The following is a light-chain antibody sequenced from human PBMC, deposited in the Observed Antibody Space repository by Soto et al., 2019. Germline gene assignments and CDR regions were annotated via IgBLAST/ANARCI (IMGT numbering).Light chain of an antibody. J-gene: IGLJ2*01. Sequence: QSVLTQPPSVSGSPGQRVTISCTGSSSNIGAGYDVHWYQQLPGTAPKLLIYGNSNRPSGVPDRFSGSKSGTSASLAITGLQAEDEADYSCQSYASSLRGVVFGGGTKLTVL. V-gene: IGLV1-40*01. CDR3: QSYASSLRGVV. CDR1: SSNIGAGYD. CDR2: GNS.